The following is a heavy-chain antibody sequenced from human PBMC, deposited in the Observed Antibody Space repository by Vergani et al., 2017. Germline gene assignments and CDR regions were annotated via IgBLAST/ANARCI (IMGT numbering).Heavy chain of an antibody. CDR2: ISWNSNNK. Sequence: EEQLVESGGGSVEPGRSLRLTCEASGFTFENYAMHWVRQAPGKGLEWVAGISWNSNNKGYAVSVKGRFTISRDNAKKSLYLQMDSLRVEDMASYFCAKDRDYEYYYGMDVWCQGTAVIVS. D-gene: IGHD4-17*01. V-gene: IGHV3-9*03. J-gene: IGHJ6*02. CDR1: GFTFENYA. CDR3: AKDRDYEYYYGMDV.